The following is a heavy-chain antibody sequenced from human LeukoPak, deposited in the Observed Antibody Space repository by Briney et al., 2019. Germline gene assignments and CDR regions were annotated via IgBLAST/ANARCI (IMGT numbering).Heavy chain of an antibody. V-gene: IGHV1-2*06. J-gene: IGHJ4*02. CDR1: GYTFTGYY. CDR3: ARDEGDSSNWNY. Sequence: ASVKVSCKASGYTFTGYYMHWVRQAPGQGLEWMGRINPNSGGTNYAQKFQGSVTMTRDTSISTAYMELSRLRSDETAVYYCARDEGDSSNWNYWGQGTLVTVSS. D-gene: IGHD5-24*01. CDR2: INPNSGGT.